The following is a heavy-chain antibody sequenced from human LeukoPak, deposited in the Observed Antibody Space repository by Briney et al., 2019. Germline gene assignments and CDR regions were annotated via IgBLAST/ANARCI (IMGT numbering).Heavy chain of an antibody. D-gene: IGHD3-22*01. CDR3: ARSNSGYLRDAFDI. Sequence: KPGGSLRLSCAASGFTFRTYNMNWVRQAPGKGLEWVSSISSSSDYIYYAGSLKGRFTISRDDARNSLYLQMNSLRAEDTAVYYCARSNSGYLRDAFDIWGQGTMVTVSS. J-gene: IGHJ3*02. V-gene: IGHV3-21*01. CDR2: ISSSSDYI. CDR1: GFTFRTYN.